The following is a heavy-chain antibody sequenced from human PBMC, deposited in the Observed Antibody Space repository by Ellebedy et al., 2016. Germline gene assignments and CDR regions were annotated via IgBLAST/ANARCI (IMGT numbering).Heavy chain of an antibody. CDR1: GYSFTSYW. V-gene: IGHV5-51*01. J-gene: IGHJ5*02. Sequence: GESLKISCKGSGYSFTSYWIGWLRQMRGKGLEWMGIIYPGDSDTRYSPSFQGQVIISADKSISTAYLQWSSLKASDTAMYYCARLMMEQQQSRFDPWGQGTLVAVSS. D-gene: IGHD6-13*01. CDR3: ARLMMEQQQSRFDP. CDR2: IYPGDSDT.